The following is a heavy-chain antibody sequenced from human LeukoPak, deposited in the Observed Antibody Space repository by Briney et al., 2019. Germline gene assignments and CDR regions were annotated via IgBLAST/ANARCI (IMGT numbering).Heavy chain of an antibody. V-gene: IGHV4-59*08. D-gene: IGHD6-19*01. CDR3: ARQAAVAGTYYFDY. CDR2: INYSGST. J-gene: IGHJ4*02. Sequence: SETLSLTCTVSGGSISSYYWSWIRQPPGKGLERIGYINYSGSTNYNPSLKSRVTISVDTSKNQFSLKLSSVTAADTAVYYCARQAAVAGTYYFDYWGQGTLVTVSS. CDR1: GGSISSYY.